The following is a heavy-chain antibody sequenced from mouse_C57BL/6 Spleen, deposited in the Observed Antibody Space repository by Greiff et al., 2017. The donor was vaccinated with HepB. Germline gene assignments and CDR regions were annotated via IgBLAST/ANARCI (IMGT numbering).Heavy chain of an antibody. CDR1: GYTFTEYT. V-gene: IGHV1-62-2*01. D-gene: IGHD1-1*01. CDR3: ARQSPYYYGSSEYFDY. CDR2: FYPGSGSI. J-gene: IGHJ2*01. Sequence: QVQLQHSGAELVKPGASVKLSCKASGYTFTEYTIHWVKQRSGQGLEWIGWFYPGSGSIKYNEKFKDKATLTADKSSSTVYMELSRLTSEDSAVYFCARQSPYYYGSSEYFDYWGQGTTLTVSS.